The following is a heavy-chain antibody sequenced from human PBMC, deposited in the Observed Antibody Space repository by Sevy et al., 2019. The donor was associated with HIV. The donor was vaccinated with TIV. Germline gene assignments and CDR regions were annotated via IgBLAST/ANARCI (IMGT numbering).Heavy chain of an antibody. Sequence: GGSLRLSCAASGFTFSSYGMHWVRQAPGKGLEWVAVVFYDGSNQHYADSVKGRFTISRDNSKNTLYLQMNSLRAEDTAVYYCARGLAALPGYYYGMDVWGQGTTVTVSS. V-gene: IGHV3-33*01. J-gene: IGHJ6*02. CDR2: VFYDGSNQ. D-gene: IGHD6-6*01. CDR3: ARGLAALPGYYYGMDV. CDR1: GFTFSSYG.